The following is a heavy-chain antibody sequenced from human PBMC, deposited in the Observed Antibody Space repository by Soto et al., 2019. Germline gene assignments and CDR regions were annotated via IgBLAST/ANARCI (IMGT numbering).Heavy chain of an antibody. CDR2: IQSKIDNGTT. D-gene: IGHD3-3*01. Sequence: GGSLRLSCAASGFAFSHAWMSWVRRVPGKGLEWIGRIQSKIDNGTTEYAASVKGRFTISRDDSKSIAYLQMNSLKTEDTAVYYCTRVPDVLRFLEWLYYFDYWGQGTLVTVSS. J-gene: IGHJ4*02. V-gene: IGHV3-15*01. CDR3: TRVPDVLRFLEWLYYFDY. CDR1: GFAFSHAW.